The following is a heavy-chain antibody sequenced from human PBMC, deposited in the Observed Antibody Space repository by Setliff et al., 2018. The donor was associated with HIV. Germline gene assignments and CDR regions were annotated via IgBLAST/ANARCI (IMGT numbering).Heavy chain of an antibody. D-gene: IGHD3-10*01. Sequence: SETLSLTCTVSDGSIRSSDYYWGWIRQPPGKGLEWIGSIFYSGRAYYKSSLKSRVTISVDTSKNQFSLKVNSVTAADTAVFFCARHRVITGSFDSWGQGTLVTVSS. CDR3: ARHRVITGSFDS. CDR2: IFYSGRA. J-gene: IGHJ4*02. CDR1: DGSIRSSDYY. V-gene: IGHV4-39*01.